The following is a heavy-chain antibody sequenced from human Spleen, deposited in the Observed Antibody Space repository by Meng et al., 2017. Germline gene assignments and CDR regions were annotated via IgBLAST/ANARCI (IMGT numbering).Heavy chain of an antibody. CDR3: ARSPIDKYDLSALPLDY. CDR1: GFNFINAY. J-gene: IGHJ4*02. CDR2: IKSKPDGETI. D-gene: IGHD3-16*01. V-gene: IGHV3-15*01. Sequence: GESLKISCEGSGFNFINAYMTWVRQVPGKGLEWVGRIKSKPDGETIDYGAPVKGRFTISRDNSKNTLYLQMNSLRAEDTAVYYCARSPIDKYDLSALPLDYWGQGTLVTVSS.